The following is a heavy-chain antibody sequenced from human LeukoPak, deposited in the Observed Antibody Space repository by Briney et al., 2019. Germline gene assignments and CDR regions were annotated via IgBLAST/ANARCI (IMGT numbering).Heavy chain of an antibody. CDR3: ARGVVVPAANVYYGMDV. CDR1: GGTFSSYA. D-gene: IGHD2-2*01. CDR2: IIPIFGTA. Sequence: ASVKVSCKASGGTFSSYAISWVRQAPGQGLEWMGGIIPIFGTANYAQKFQGRVTITADESTSTAYMELSSLRSEDTAVYYCARGVVVPAANVYYGMDVWGQGTTVTVSS. J-gene: IGHJ6*02. V-gene: IGHV1-69*13.